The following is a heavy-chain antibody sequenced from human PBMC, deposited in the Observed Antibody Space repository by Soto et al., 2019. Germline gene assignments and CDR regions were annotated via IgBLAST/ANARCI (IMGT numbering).Heavy chain of an antibody. CDR1: GFTFSSYG. D-gene: IGHD6-6*01. Sequence: GGSLRLSCAASGFTFSSYGMHWVRQAPGKGLEWVAVIWYDGSNKYYADSVKGRFTISRDNSKNTLYLQMNSLRAEDTAVYYCARDFGFGAARLDYWGQGTLVTVSS. V-gene: IGHV3-33*01. CDR3: ARDFGFGAARLDY. J-gene: IGHJ4*02. CDR2: IWYDGSNK.